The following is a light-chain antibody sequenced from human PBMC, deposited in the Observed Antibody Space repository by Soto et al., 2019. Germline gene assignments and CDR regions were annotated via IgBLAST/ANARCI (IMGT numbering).Light chain of an antibody. CDR3: QQYGSSPFT. CDR1: QTVSNSY. Sequence: EIVLTQSPGTLSLSPGERATLSCRASQTVSNSYLAGYQQKPGQAPRLLIYGASSRATDIPDRFSGSGSGTGFTLTISRLEPGDFAVYYCQQYGSSPFTFGPGTKVDIK. CDR2: GAS. V-gene: IGKV3-20*01. J-gene: IGKJ3*01.